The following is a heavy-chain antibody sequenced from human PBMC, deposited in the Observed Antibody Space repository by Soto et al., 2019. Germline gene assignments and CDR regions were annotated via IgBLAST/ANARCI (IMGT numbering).Heavy chain of an antibody. CDR1: GFTFSSYD. D-gene: IGHD1-26*01. CDR3: AKRLGAGGHFDY. V-gene: IGHV3-23*01. CDR2: VSIGGST. J-gene: IGHJ4*02. Sequence: DVQLLESGGGLVQPEGSLRLSCAASGFTFSSYDMGWVRQGPGKGLEWVAVVSIGGSTHYADSVRGRFTISRDNTKNTLSLQMNSLTAEDTSVYFCAKRLGAGGHFDYWGQGALVTVSS.